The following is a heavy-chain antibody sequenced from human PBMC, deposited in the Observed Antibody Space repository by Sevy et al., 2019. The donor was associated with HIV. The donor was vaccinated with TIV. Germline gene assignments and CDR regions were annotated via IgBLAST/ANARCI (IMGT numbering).Heavy chain of an antibody. D-gene: IGHD2-2*01. Sequence: ASVKVSCKASGYTFTSYYMHWVRQAPGQGLEWMGIINPSGGSTSYAQKFQGRVTMTRDTSTSTVYMELGSLRSEDPAVYYCASPGYCSSTSCKRDAFDIWGQGTMVTVSS. CDR1: GYTFTSYY. CDR3: ASPGYCSSTSCKRDAFDI. CDR2: INPSGGST. V-gene: IGHV1-46*03. J-gene: IGHJ3*02.